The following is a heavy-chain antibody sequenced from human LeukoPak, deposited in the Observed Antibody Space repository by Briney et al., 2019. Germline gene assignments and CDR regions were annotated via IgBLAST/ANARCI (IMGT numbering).Heavy chain of an antibody. J-gene: IGHJ5*02. CDR3: AKEHFGRGDSGPNWFDL. Sequence: GGSLRLSCVASGFTFSSYEMNWVRQAPGKAPEWVSCMSTGGSSIFYADSVKGRFTISRDNAKNTLYLQMNSLRVEDTAVYYCAKEHFGRGDSGPNWFDLWGQGTLVSVSS. CDR2: MSTGGSSI. V-gene: IGHV3-48*03. CDR1: GFTFSSYE. D-gene: IGHD3-3*02.